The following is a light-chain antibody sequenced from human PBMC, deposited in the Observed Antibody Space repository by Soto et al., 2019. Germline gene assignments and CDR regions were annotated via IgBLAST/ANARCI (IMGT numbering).Light chain of an antibody. CDR3: CSYAGSPYV. CDR1: SSDVCGYNY. J-gene: IGLJ1*01. CDR2: EVS. V-gene: IGLV2-11*01. Sequence: QSALTQPRSVSGSPGQSVTISCTGTSSDVCGYNYVSWYQQYPGKAPKLMIYEVSKRPSRVPDRFSGSKSGNTASLTISGVQAEDEADYYCCSYAGSPYVFGTGTKLTVL.